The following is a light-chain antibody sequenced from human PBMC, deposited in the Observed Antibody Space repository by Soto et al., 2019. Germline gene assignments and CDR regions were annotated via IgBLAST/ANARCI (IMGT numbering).Light chain of an antibody. CDR3: ASWDDSLNIYV. CDR1: SSNIGSKT. V-gene: IGLV1-44*01. Sequence: QSALAQPPSASGTPGQRVTISCSGSSSNIGSKTVHWYQQLPGTAPKLLIYGDNQRPSGVPDRFSGSKSGTSASLAISGLQSEDEADYYCASWDDSLNIYVFGTGTKVTVL. J-gene: IGLJ1*01. CDR2: GDN.